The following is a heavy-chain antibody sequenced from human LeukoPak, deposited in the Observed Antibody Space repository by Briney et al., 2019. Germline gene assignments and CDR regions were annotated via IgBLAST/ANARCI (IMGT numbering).Heavy chain of an antibody. CDR1: GFTFGNYG. J-gene: IGHJ6*02. D-gene: IGHD4-17*01. CDR3: AKELYNYGDYGAEGLDV. CDR2: ISYDGSSE. V-gene: IGHV3-30*18. Sequence: GRSLRLSCAVSGFTFGNYGMHWVRQAPGKGLEWVALISYDGSSEYYAGSVKDRFTISRDNSKITVYLQMNSLKAEDTAVYYCAKELYNYGDYGAEGLDVGGQGTTVTVS.